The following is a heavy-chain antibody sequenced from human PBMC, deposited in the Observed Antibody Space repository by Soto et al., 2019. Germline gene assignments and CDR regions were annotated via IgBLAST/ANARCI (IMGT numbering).Heavy chain of an antibody. V-gene: IGHV1-2*04. D-gene: IGHD1-26*01. CDR3: ARSREGREKRMEENYYGMDV. J-gene: IGHJ6*02. CDR2: INPNSGGT. CDR1: GYTFTGYY. Sequence: VKVSCKASGYTFTGYYMHWVRQAPGQGLEWMGWINPNSGGTNYAQKFQGWVTMTRDTSISTAYMELSRLRSDDTAVYYCARSREGREKRMEENYYGMDVWGQGTTVTVSS.